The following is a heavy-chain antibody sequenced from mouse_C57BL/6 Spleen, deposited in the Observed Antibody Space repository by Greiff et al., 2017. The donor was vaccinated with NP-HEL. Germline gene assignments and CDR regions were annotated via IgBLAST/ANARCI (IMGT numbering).Heavy chain of an antibody. J-gene: IGHJ4*01. CDR2: IRRKSNNSAT. Sequence: EVQLVESGGGLVQPKGSLKLSCAASGFSFNTYAMNWVRQAPGQGLEWVARIRRKSNNSATYYADSVKDRFTIPIDDAESMLYLKMKNLKTKNTAKYYCVRSDSYYDAMDYWGQGTSVTVSS. D-gene: IGHD2-12*01. CDR3: VRSDSYYDAMDY. CDR1: GFSFNTYA. V-gene: IGHV10-1*01.